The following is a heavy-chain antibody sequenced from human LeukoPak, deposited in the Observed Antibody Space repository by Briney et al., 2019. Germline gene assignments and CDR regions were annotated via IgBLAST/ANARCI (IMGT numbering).Heavy chain of an antibody. CDR2: IYYTGST. CDR3: AREVQGQGYSSTSPLDAFDI. CDR1: GGSIRSYY. J-gene: IGHJ3*02. Sequence: SETLSLTCTVSGGSIRSYYWTWIRQPPGKGLEWIGYIYYTGSTNYNPSLKSRVTISVDTSKNQISLKLSSVTAADTAVYYCAREVQGQGYSSTSPLDAFDIWGQGTMVTVSS. V-gene: IGHV4-59*01. D-gene: IGHD2-2*01.